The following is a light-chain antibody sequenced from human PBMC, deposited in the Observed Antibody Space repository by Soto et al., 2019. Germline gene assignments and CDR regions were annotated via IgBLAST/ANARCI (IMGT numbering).Light chain of an antibody. CDR2: DAS. J-gene: IGKJ1*01. V-gene: IGKV3-11*01. CDR3: QHRSNWPWT. CDR1: QSVSRY. Sequence: EIVLTQSPATLSLSPGERATLSCRASQSVSRYLAWYQQKPGQAPRLLLYDASNRATGIPARFSGSGSGTDFTLTISSLEPEDFAVYYCQHRSNWPWTFGQGTKVEVK.